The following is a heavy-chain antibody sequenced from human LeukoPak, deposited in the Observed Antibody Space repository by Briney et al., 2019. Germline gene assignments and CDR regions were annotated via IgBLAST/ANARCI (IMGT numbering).Heavy chain of an antibody. Sequence: PSETLSLTCTVSGGSISSSSYYWGWIRQPPGKGLEWIGTMYHSGSTNYNPSLKSRVTISVDTSKNQFSLELSSVTAADTAVYYCARVLGSGSYTFDYWGQGTLVTVSS. J-gene: IGHJ4*02. CDR2: MYHSGST. V-gene: IGHV4-39*07. CDR1: GGSISSSSYY. D-gene: IGHD3-10*01. CDR3: ARVLGSGSYTFDY.